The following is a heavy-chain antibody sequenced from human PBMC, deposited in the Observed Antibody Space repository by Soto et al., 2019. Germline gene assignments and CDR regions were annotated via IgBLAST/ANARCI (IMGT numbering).Heavy chain of an antibody. J-gene: IGHJ4*02. CDR3: TTDGVYSSGWCDY. D-gene: IGHD6-19*01. Sequence: VGSLRLSCAASGFTFSNAWMSWVRHAPGKGLEWVGRIKSKTDGGTTDYAAPVKGRFTISRDDSKNTLYLQMNSLKTEDTAVYYCTTDGVYSSGWCDYWGQGTLVTVSS. CDR2: IKSKTDGGTT. V-gene: IGHV3-15*01. CDR1: GFTFSNAW.